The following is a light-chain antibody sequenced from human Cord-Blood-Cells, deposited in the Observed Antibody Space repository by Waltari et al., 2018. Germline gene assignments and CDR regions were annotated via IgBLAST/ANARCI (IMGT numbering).Light chain of an antibody. CDR3: QQYNNWPPLT. CDR2: GAS. CDR1: PGVSSN. J-gene: IGKJ4*01. Sequence: EIVMTHSLATLSVSPGARATLPCWARPGVSSNLAWNQQKPGQAHRLLIYGASIRATGSPARFSGSGSGTEFTLTISSLQSEDFAVYYCQQYNNWPPLTFGGGTKVEIK. V-gene: IGKV3D-15*01.